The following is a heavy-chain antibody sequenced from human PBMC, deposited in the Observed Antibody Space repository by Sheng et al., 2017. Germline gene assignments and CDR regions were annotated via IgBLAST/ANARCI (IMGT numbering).Heavy chain of an antibody. J-gene: IGHJ6*03. CDR3: ARDGMATVTRHYYYYYMDV. CDR1: GGTFSSYA. CDR2: IIPIFGTA. V-gene: IGHV1-69*05. D-gene: IGHD4-4*01. Sequence: QVQLVQSGAEVKKPGSSVKVSCKASGGTFSSYAISWVRQAPGQGLEWMGGIIPIFGTANYAQKFQGRVTITTDESTSTAYMELSSLRSEDTAVYYCARDGMATVTRHYYYYYMDVWGKGTTVTVSS.